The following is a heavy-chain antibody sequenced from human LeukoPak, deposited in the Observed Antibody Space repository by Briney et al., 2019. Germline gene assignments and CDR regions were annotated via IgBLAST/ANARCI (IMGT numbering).Heavy chain of an antibody. CDR1: GFTFETYG. Sequence: PGGSLRLSCAASGFTFETYGMHWVRQTPGKGLEWVAIMWNDEKTKYYADSVKGRFTISRDNTEKILFLQMNSLRDEDTAVYYCARDLSWETASGKSFFDFSGPGTVVAVSS. CDR3: ARDLSWETASGKSFFDF. V-gene: IGHV3-33*01. D-gene: IGHD1-26*01. J-gene: IGHJ4*02. CDR2: MWNDEKTK.